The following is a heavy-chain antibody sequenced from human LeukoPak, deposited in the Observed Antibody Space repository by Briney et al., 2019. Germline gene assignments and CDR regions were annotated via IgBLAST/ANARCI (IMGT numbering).Heavy chain of an antibody. CDR3: AKVGDYYGSGSLDY. D-gene: IGHD3-10*01. CDR2: ISGSGGST. Sequence: PGWPLRLSCPASGFTFSNYAMTWVRQDPGNALEWVSAISGSGGSTYYADSVKGQFTIHRDNAKNSLYLQMNSLRAEDTAVYYCAKVGDYYGSGSLDYWGQGTLVTVSS. J-gene: IGHJ4*02. V-gene: IGHV3-23*01. CDR1: GFTFSNYA.